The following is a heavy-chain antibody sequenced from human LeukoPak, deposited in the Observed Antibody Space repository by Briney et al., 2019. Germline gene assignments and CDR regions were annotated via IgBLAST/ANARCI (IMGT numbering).Heavy chain of an antibody. V-gene: IGHV3-23*01. Sequence: GGSLRLSCAASGFTFSSYAMSWVRQAAGKGLEWVSTISGSGGSTYHADSVKGRFTISRDNSKNTLYLQMNSLRAEDTAVYYCAKDIRDYDFWSGYFDYWGQGTLVTVSS. D-gene: IGHD3-3*01. J-gene: IGHJ4*02. CDR2: ISGSGGST. CDR3: AKDIRDYDFWSGYFDY. CDR1: GFTFSSYA.